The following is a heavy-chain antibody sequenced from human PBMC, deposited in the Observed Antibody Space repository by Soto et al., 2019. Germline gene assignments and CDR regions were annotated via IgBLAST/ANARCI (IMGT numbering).Heavy chain of an antibody. Sequence: ASVKVSCKASGGTFSSYAISWVRQAPGQGLEWMGGIIPIFGTANYAQKFQGRVTITADESTSTAYMELSSLGSEDTAVYYCARSMVRGLNADYYYGMDVWGQGTTVTVSS. V-gene: IGHV1-69*13. CDR3: ARSMVRGLNADYYYGMDV. J-gene: IGHJ6*02. CDR1: GGTFSSYA. D-gene: IGHD3-10*01. CDR2: IIPIFGTA.